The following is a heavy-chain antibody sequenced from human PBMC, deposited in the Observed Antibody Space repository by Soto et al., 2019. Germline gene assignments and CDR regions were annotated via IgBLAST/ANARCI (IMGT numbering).Heavy chain of an antibody. Sequence: PGGSLRLSCAASGFTFSSYSMNWVRQAPGKGLEWVSYISSRSSSIIYYADSVKGRFTISRDNAMNSLYLQMNSLRDEDTAVYYFGRGYYGSGSSNDYCGMGTLVTVSS. CDR2: ISSRSSSII. D-gene: IGHD3-10*01. CDR3: GRGYYGSGSSNDY. CDR1: GFTFSSYS. J-gene: IGHJ4*02. V-gene: IGHV3-48*02.